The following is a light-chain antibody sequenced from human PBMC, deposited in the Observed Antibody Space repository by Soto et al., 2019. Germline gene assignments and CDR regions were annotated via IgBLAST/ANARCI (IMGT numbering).Light chain of an antibody. J-gene: IGKJ1*01. V-gene: IGKV3-20*01. CDR1: QSVSSSS. CDR3: QQYGSSPWT. Sequence: EIVLTQSPGTLSLSPGERATLSCRASQSVSSSSLAWYQQKPGQAPRLLIYGTSTRATGIPDRFSGSGSGTDCNLTISGLAPEDFAVYDCQQYGSSPWTFGQGTKVDIK. CDR2: GTS.